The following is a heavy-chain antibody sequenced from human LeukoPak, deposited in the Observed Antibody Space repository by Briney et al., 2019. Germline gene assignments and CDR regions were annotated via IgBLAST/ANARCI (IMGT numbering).Heavy chain of an antibody. CDR1: GFTFSSYW. D-gene: IGHD3-22*01. V-gene: IGHV3-7*01. CDR2: IKQDGSEK. Sequence: PGGSLRLSCAASGFTFSSYWMSWVRQAPGKGLEWVANIKQDGSEKYYVDSVKGRFTISRDNAKNSLYLQMNSLRAEDTAVYYCARGRYYDTWRDGYYFDYWGQGTLVTVSA. CDR3: ARGRYYDTWRDGYYFDY. J-gene: IGHJ4*02.